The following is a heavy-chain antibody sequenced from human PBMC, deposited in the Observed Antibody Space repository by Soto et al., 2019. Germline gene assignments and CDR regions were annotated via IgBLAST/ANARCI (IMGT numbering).Heavy chain of an antibody. Sequence: EVQLVESGGGLVQPGGSLRLSCAASGFTFSSYWMHWVRQAPGKGLVWVSRINGDGSSTTYADSVKGRFTISRDNADNTLYLQMNSLRAEDTAVYHCATVGTGSYNWFDPWGQGTLVTVSS. V-gene: IGHV3-74*01. CDR3: ATVGTGSYNWFDP. D-gene: IGHD1-26*01. CDR2: INGDGSST. J-gene: IGHJ5*02. CDR1: GFTFSSYW.